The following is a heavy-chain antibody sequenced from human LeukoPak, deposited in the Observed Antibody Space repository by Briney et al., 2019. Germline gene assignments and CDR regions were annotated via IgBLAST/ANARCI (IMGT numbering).Heavy chain of an antibody. J-gene: IGHJ4*02. CDR2: ISYDGSKT. V-gene: IGHV3-30*03. D-gene: IGHD3-22*01. CDR3: ARERFHYDV. Sequence: GRSLRLSCAASGFTFSHYGMHWVRQAPGKGLEWLTIISYDGSKTYYADSVKGRFTISRDNAKNTLYLQMNSLRVEDTAVYYCARERFHYDVWGQGALITVSS. CDR1: GFTFSHYG.